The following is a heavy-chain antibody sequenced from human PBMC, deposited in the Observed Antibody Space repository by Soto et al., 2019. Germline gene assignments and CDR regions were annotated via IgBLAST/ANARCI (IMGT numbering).Heavy chain of an antibody. Sequence: SETLSLTCRVPGGSMSGYYWSWIRQAPGKGLEWIGYVYYTGSTNYNPSLQSRVTISVDTSNKQFSLSLRLVTAADTAVYFCARSIAVPSSNIDHWGQGIRVTVSS. CDR2: VYYTGST. V-gene: IGHV4-59*01. CDR3: ARSIAVPSSNIDH. CDR1: GGSMSGYY. D-gene: IGHD6-6*01. J-gene: IGHJ4*02.